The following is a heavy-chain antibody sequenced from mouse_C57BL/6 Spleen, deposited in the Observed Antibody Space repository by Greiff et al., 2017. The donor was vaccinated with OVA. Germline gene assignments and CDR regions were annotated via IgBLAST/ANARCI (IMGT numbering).Heavy chain of an antibody. CDR2: IDPEDGET. V-gene: IGHV14-2*01. D-gene: IGHD2-12*01. CDR1: GFNIKDYY. J-gene: IGHJ1*03. Sequence: VHVKQSGAELVKPGASVKLSCTASGFNIKDYYMHWVKQRTEQGLEWIGRIDPEDGETKYAPKFQGKATITADTSSNTAYLQLSSLTSEDTAVYYCARRYDGVDWYFDVWGTGTTVTVSS. CDR3: ARRYDGVDWYFDV.